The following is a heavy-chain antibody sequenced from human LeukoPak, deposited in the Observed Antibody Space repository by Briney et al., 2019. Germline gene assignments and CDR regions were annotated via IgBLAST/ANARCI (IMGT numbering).Heavy chain of an antibody. CDR1: GGSLSGYN. D-gene: IGHD6-6*01. CDR3: ARRRWSSSSVIGY. CDR2: INHSGST. J-gene: IGHJ4*02. V-gene: IGHV4-34*01. Sequence: SETLSLTCGVNGGSLSGYNWIWIRQTPTQELEWIGEINHSGSTNYNPSLKSRVTISVDTSKNQFYLSLTSLTAADTAVYYCARRRWSSSSVIGYWGRGTRVTVSP.